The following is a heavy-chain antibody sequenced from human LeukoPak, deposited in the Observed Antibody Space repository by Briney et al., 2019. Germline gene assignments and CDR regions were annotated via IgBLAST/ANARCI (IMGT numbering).Heavy chain of an antibody. CDR3: AKADATIGGAFDN. J-gene: IGHJ3*02. CDR2: ISGTADSK. D-gene: IGHD3-16*01. V-gene: IGHV3-23*01. Sequence: GGSLRLSCAASRFTFRNYAMSWVRQAPGRGLEWLCIISGTADSKYYADSVKGRFTISRDNPRSTLYLEMNILRAEDTAVYYCAKADATIGGAFDNWGQGTMVIVSS. CDR1: RFTFRNYA.